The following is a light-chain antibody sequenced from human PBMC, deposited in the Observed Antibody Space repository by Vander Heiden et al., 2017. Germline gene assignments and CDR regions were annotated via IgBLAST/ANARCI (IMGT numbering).Light chain of an antibody. J-gene: IGLJ2*01. Sequence: SVLTQPPSASGDPGQQVTISCYGSRNNIGSYTVNWYQQVPGTAPRLLIFKTNQRPSGVPDRFFGSKSGASASLAISGLQAGDEATYYCAAWDDNLSGVLFGGGTKMSVL. CDR3: AAWDDNLSGVL. CDR1: RNNIGSYT. V-gene: IGLV1-44*01. CDR2: KTN.